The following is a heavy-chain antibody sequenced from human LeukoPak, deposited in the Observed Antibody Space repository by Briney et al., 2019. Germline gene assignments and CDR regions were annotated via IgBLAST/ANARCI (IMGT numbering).Heavy chain of an antibody. Sequence: TSETLSLTCTVSSGSISGSTYYWGWIRQPPGMGLEWIGSIYYSGSTYYNPSLKSRVTISVDTSKNQFSLKLSSVTAADTAVYYCARVRYKAAVLDYWGQGTLVTVSS. V-gene: IGHV4-39*07. J-gene: IGHJ4*02. CDR3: ARVRYKAAVLDY. CDR2: IYYSGST. CDR1: SGSISGSTYY. D-gene: IGHD6-13*01.